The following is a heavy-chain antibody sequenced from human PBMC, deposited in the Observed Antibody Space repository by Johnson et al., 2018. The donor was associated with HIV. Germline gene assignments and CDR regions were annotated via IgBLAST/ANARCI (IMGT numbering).Heavy chain of an antibody. CDR2: VSYDGSNK. V-gene: IGHV3-30*14. J-gene: IGHJ3*01. CDR1: GFTFSSYA. Sequence: QVLLVESGGGVVQPGRSLRLSCAASGFTFSSYAMHWVRQAPGKGLEWVAVVSYDGSNKYYAYSVKGRFTISRDNSKNMVYLQMNSLRPEDTAVYYCARDGRDLVTRVSFDVWGHGTMITVSS. D-gene: IGHD3-9*01. CDR3: ARDGRDLVTRVSFDV.